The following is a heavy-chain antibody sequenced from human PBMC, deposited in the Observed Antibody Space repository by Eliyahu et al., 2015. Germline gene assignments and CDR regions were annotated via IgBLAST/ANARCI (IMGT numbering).Heavy chain of an antibody. CDR3: ARQPPPRRQYYYYGMDV. Sequence: QLQLQESGPGLVKPSETLSLTCTVSGGSISSSSYYWGWIRQPPGKGLEWIGSIYYSGSTYYNPSLKSRVTISVDTSKNQFSLKLSSVTAADTAVYYCARQPPPRRQYYYYGMDVWGQGTTVTVSS. D-gene: IGHD1-1*01. CDR1: GGSISSSSYY. CDR2: IYYSGST. J-gene: IGHJ6*02. V-gene: IGHV4-39*01.